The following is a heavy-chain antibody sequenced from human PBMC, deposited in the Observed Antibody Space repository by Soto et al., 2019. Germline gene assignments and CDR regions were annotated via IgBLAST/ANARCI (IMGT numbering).Heavy chain of an antibody. Sequence: GASVKVSCKASGGTFSSYAISWVRQAPGQGLEWMGWMNPNSGNTGYAQKFQGRVTMTRNTSISTAYMELSSLRSEDTAVYYCARSDGPIYYYYMDVWGKGTTVTVSS. CDR1: GGTFSSYA. V-gene: IGHV1-8*02. J-gene: IGHJ6*03. CDR2: MNPNSGNT. CDR3: ARSDGPIYYYYMDV.